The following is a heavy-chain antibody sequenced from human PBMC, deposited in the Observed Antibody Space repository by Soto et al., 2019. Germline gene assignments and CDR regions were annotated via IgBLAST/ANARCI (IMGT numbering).Heavy chain of an antibody. CDR2: IKQDGSEK. J-gene: IGHJ4*02. CDR3: AREVGVDYYGNSFYCHFDF. CDR1: GFSFSNYW. D-gene: IGHD3-10*01. V-gene: IGHV3-7*03. Sequence: GGSLRLSCAVSGFSFSNYWMSWVRQAPGKGLEWVANIKQDGSEKYYVASVKGRFTISRDNAKNSLYLQMNSLRAEDTAVYYCAREVGVDYYGNSFYCHFDFWGQGTLVTVSS.